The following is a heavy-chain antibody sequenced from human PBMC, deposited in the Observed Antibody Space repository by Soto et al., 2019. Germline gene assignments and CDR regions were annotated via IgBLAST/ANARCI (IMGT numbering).Heavy chain of an antibody. V-gene: IGHV1-18*01. CDR1: GYAFTTYG. J-gene: IGHJ4*02. D-gene: IGHD1-1*01. CDR2: ISAHNGNT. CDR3: ARGRYGHY. Sequence: QVHLVQSGAEVKKPGASVKVSCKGSGYAFTTYGITWVRQAPGQGLEWMGWISAHNGNTNYAQKLQGRVTVTRDTSTSTAYMELRILRSADTAVYYCARGRYGHYWGQGALVTVSS.